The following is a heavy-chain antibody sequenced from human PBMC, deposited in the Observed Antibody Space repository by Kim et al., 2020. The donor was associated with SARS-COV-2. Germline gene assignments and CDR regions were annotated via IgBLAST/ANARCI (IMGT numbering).Heavy chain of an antibody. CDR1: GFSFSDYY. D-gene: IGHD1-26*01. CDR2: ISSSSSYT. CDR3: AIGGSYPYYFDS. J-gene: IGHJ4*02. Sequence: GGSLRLSCAASGFSFSDYYMSWLRQAPGKGLEWVSYISSSSSYTNYADSVKGRFTISRDNAKNSLYPQINSLRAEDTAFYYCAIGGSYPYYFDSWGQGTLVTVSS. V-gene: IGHV3-11*05.